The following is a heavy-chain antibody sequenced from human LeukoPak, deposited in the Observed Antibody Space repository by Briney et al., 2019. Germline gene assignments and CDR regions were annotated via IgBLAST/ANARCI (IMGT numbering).Heavy chain of an antibody. D-gene: IGHD5-18*01. CDR1: GYSISSGYY. V-gene: IGHV4-38-2*01. J-gene: IGHJ4*02. CDR3: ARLYYRYGIMDFDY. Sequence: PSETLSLTCAVSGYSISSGYYWGWIRQPPGNGLEWIGSIYHSGSTYYNPSLKSRVTISVDTSKNQFSLKLSSVTAADTAVYYCARLYYRYGIMDFDYWGQGTLVTVSS. CDR2: IYHSGST.